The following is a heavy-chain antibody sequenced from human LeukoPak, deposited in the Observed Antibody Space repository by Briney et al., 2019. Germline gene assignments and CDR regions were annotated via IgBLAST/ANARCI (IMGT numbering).Heavy chain of an antibody. CDR2: TYYRSKWYN. CDR3: ARDPGGYSSSSDYFDY. Sequence: SQTLSPTCAISGDSVSSNSAAWNWIRQSPSRGLEWLGRTYYRSKWYNDYAVSVKSRITINPDTSKNQFSLQLNSVTPEDTAVHYCARDPGGYSSSSDYFDYWGQGTLVTVSS. J-gene: IGHJ4*02. V-gene: IGHV6-1*01. D-gene: IGHD6-6*01. CDR1: GDSVSSNSAA.